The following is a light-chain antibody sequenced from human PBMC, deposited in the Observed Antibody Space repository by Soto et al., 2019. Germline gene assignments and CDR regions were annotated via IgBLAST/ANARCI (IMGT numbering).Light chain of an antibody. V-gene: IGLV6-57*04. CDR3: QSYHSSNVV. CDR1: SGSIASNY. CDR2: EDN. Sequence: NFMLTQPHSVSESPGKTVTISCTRSSGSIASNYVQWYQQRPGSAPTTVIYEDNQRPSGVPDRFSGSIDSSPNSASLTISRLKTEDEADYYCQSYHSSNVVFGGGTKLTVL. J-gene: IGLJ3*02.